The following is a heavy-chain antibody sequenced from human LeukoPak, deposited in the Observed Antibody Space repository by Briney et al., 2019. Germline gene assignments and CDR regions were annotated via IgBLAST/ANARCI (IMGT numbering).Heavy chain of an antibody. Sequence: PSETLSLTCTVSGGSISGYYWTWIRQPPGKGLEWIGYIFYGGSTNYNPSLKSRVTISVDTSKNQFSLKLSSVTAADTALYYCARLEGSQAGYFDYWGQGSLVTVSS. CDR1: GGSISGYY. CDR3: ARLEGSQAGYFDY. V-gene: IGHV4-59*08. D-gene: IGHD3-10*01. J-gene: IGHJ4*02. CDR2: IFYGGST.